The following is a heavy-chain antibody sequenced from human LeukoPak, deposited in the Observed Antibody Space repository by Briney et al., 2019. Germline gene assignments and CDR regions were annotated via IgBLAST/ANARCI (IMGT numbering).Heavy chain of an antibody. Sequence: GGSLRLSCAASGFTFSSYWMHWVRQVPGEGQVWVSRIDPDASASTYADSVKGRFTISRDNAKNTLWLQMNSLRADDTAVYYCAGVRAGGNRAFDVWGQGTVVAVSS. D-gene: IGHD4-23*01. J-gene: IGHJ3*01. V-gene: IGHV3-74*01. CDR3: AGVRAGGNRAFDV. CDR2: IDPDASAS. CDR1: GFTFSSYW.